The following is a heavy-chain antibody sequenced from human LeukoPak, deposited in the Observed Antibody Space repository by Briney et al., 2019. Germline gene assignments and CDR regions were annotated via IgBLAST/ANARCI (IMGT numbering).Heavy chain of an antibody. Sequence: TSETLSLTCTVSGGSIRSTSYYWGWIRQPPGKGLEWLGSVHYSGSTDANPSLESRVTISVDTSKNQYSLKLISVTAANTAVYYCARRSTVAGRGGFDPWGQGTLVTVSS. CDR3: ARRSTVAGRGGFDP. V-gene: IGHV4-39*01. D-gene: IGHD6-19*01. J-gene: IGHJ5*02. CDR1: GGSIRSTSYY. CDR2: VHYSGST.